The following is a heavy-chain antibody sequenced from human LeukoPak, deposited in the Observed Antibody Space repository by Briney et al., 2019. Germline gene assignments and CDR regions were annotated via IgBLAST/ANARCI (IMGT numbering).Heavy chain of an antibody. CDR1: GGSFSGYY. J-gene: IGHJ4*02. CDR3: ARVHGDYGGSYYFDY. D-gene: IGHD4-17*01. Sequence: SETLSLTCAVSGGSFSGYYWTWIRQPPGKGLEWIGEINHSGSANYNPSLMSRVTISLDTSKNHFSLNLSSVTAADTAVYYCARVHGDYGGSYYFDYWGQGTLVTVSS. V-gene: IGHV4-34*01. CDR2: INHSGSA.